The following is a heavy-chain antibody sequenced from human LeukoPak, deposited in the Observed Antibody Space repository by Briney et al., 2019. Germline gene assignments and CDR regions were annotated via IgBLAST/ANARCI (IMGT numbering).Heavy chain of an antibody. Sequence: ASVKVSCKASGYTFTGYYMHWVRQAPGQGLEWMGWINPNSGGTNYAQKFQGRVTMTRDTSINTAYMELSRLRSDDTAVYYCARDHTGSYSFDYWGQGTLVTVSS. CDR1: GYTFTGYY. CDR3: ARDHTGSYSFDY. J-gene: IGHJ4*02. V-gene: IGHV1-2*02. D-gene: IGHD1-26*01. CDR2: INPNSGGT.